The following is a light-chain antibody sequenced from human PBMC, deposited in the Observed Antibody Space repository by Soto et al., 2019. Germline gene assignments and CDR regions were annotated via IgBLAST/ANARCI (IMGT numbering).Light chain of an antibody. CDR1: SSDVGGYNY. J-gene: IGLJ2*01. CDR3: SSYTSSSTLV. V-gene: IGLV2-14*01. Sequence: QSVLTQPASVSGSPGQSMTISCTGTSSDVGGYNYVSWYQQHPGKAPKLMIYEVSNRPSGVSNRFSGSKSGNTASQTISGLQAEDEADYYCSSYTSSSTLVVGGGTKVTVL. CDR2: EVS.